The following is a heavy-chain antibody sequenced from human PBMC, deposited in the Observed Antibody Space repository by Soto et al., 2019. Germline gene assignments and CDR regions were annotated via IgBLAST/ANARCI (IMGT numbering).Heavy chain of an antibody. J-gene: IGHJ6*02. Sequence: PSETLSLTCTVSGGSISSGGYYWSWIRQHPGKGLEWIGYIYYSGSTYYNPSLKSRVTISVDTSKNQFSLKLSSVTAADTAVYYCARDLDDSSGSDYYGMDVWGQGTTVTVSS. CDR3: ARDLDDSSGSDYYGMDV. D-gene: IGHD3-22*01. CDR1: GGSISSGGYY. V-gene: IGHV4-31*03. CDR2: IYYSGST.